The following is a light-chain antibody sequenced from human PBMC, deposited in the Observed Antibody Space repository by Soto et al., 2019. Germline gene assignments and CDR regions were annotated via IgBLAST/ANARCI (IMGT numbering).Light chain of an antibody. V-gene: IGKV1-27*01. Sequence: DIQMTQSPSSLSASVGDRVTITCRACRGISNYLAWYQQKPGKVPKLLIYAAATLQSGVPSRFSGSGSGTDFTLTISSLQPEDVATYYCQKYNSAPETFGQGTKVEIK. J-gene: IGKJ1*01. CDR2: AAA. CDR1: RGISNY. CDR3: QKYNSAPET.